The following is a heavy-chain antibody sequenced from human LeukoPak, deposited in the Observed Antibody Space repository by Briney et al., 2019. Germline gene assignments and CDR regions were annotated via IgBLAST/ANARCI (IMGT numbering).Heavy chain of an antibody. CDR3: TTVALYSSGLDY. J-gene: IGHJ4*02. CDR2: IKSKTDGGTT. CDR1: GFTFSNAW. V-gene: IGHV3-15*01. Sequence: GGSLRLSCAASGFTFSNAWMSWVRQAPGKGLEWVGRIKSKTDGGTTDYAALVKGRFTISRDDSKNTLYLQMNSLKTEDTAVYYCTTVALYSSGLDYWGQGTLVTVSS. D-gene: IGHD6-19*01.